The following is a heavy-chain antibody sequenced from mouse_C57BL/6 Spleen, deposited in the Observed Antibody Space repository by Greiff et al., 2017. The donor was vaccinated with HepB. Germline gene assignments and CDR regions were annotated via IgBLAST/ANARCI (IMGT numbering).Heavy chain of an antibody. CDR2: IDPSDSET. V-gene: IGHV1-52*01. CDR3: ARYYDYYVDY. D-gene: IGHD2-4*01. Sequence: QVQLQQPGAELVRPGSSVKLSCKASGYTFTSYWMHWVKQRPIQGLEWIGNIDPSDSETHYNQKFKDKATLTVDKSASTAYMQLSSLTSEDSAVYYCARYYDYYVDYWGQGTTLTVSS. J-gene: IGHJ2*01. CDR1: GYTFTSYW.